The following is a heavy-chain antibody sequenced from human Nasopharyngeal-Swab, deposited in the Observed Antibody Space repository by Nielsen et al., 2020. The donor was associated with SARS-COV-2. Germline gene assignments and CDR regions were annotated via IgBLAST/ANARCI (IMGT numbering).Heavy chain of an antibody. CDR3: ARTYGDYEGFDI. D-gene: IGHD4-17*01. CDR1: GFTFSAYD. Sequence: GESLKISCAASGFTFSAYDMNWVRQAPGKGLEWVSYISGTGSTINYADSVKGRVTISRDNAKNSLYLQMNSLRAEDTAVYYCARTYGDYEGFDIWGQGTMVTVSS. CDR2: ISGTGSTI. V-gene: IGHV3-48*03. J-gene: IGHJ3*02.